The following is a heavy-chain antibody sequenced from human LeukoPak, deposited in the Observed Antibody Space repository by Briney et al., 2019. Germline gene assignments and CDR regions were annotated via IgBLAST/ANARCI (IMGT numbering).Heavy chain of an antibody. D-gene: IGHD5-18*01. CDR3: ARARGYSYGYYFDY. V-gene: IGHV4-31*03. CDR1: GGSIRSGGYY. Sequence: SQTLSLTCTVSGGSIRSGGYYWSWIRQRPGKGLEWIGYIYYSGSTYYNPSLKSRVTISVDTSKNQFSLKLSSVTAADTAVYYCARARGYSYGYYFDYWGQGTLVTVSS. J-gene: IGHJ4*02. CDR2: IYYSGST.